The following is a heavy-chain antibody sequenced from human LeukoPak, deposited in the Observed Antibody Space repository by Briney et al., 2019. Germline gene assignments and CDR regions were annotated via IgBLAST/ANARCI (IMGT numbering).Heavy chain of an antibody. J-gene: IGHJ4*02. CDR3: AKSPGQIQLDYFDY. CDR1: GFTFNNYA. CDR2: ISGSGVPT. Sequence: PGGSLRLSCAASGFTFNNYAMSWVRQAPGMGLEWVSTISGSGVPTYYADSVRGRFTISRDNSKTTLYLQLDSLRPEDMAIYYCAKSPGQIQLDYFDYWGQGTLVTVSS. D-gene: IGHD1-1*01. V-gene: IGHV3-23*01.